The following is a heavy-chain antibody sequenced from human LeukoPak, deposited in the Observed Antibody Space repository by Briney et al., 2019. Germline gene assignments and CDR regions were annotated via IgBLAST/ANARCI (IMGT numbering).Heavy chain of an antibody. Sequence: PGGSLRLSCAASGFTFSSYAMSWVRLAPGKGLEWVSAISGSGGSTYYADSVKGRFTISRDNSKNTLYLQMNSLRAEDTAVYYCAKSSDAMATGGDDAFDIWGQGTMVTVSS. CDR3: AKSSDAMATGGDDAFDI. J-gene: IGHJ3*02. V-gene: IGHV3-23*01. CDR1: GFTFSSYA. D-gene: IGHD5-24*01. CDR2: ISGSGGST.